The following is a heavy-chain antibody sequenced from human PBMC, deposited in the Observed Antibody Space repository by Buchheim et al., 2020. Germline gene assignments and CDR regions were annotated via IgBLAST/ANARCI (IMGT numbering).Heavy chain of an antibody. Sequence: QVQLVESGGGVVQPGRSLRLSCAASGFTFSSYAMHWVRQAPGKGLEWVAVISYDGSNKYYADSVEGRFTISRDNSKNTLYLQMNSLRAEDTAVYYCARDHLRFLEWMRNGMDVWGQGTT. CDR1: GFTFSSYA. CDR2: ISYDGSNK. V-gene: IGHV3-30*04. CDR3: ARDHLRFLEWMRNGMDV. D-gene: IGHD3-3*01. J-gene: IGHJ6*02.